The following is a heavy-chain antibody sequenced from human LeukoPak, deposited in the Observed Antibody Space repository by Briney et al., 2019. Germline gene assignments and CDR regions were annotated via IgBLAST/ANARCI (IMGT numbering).Heavy chain of an antibody. CDR1: GGSISSYY. CDR2: IYTSGST. D-gene: IGHD2-2*01. Sequence: PSETLSLTCTVSGGSISSYYWSWIRQPAGKGLEWIGRIYTSGSTNYNPSLKSRVTISVDTSKNQFSLKVNSVTAADTAVYYCARITILNLSWFDPWGQGTLVTVSS. CDR3: ARITILNLSWFDP. V-gene: IGHV4-4*07. J-gene: IGHJ5*02.